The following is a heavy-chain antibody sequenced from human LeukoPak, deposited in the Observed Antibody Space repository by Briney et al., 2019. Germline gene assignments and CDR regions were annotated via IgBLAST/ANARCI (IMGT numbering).Heavy chain of an antibody. CDR2: IYYSGST. J-gene: IGHJ4*02. D-gene: IGHD3-10*01. CDR1: GGSISSYY. V-gene: IGHV4-59*01. CDR3: ARVYYYYGSASYFPDY. Sequence: SETLSLTCTVSGGSISSYYWSWIRQPPGKGLEWIGYIYYSGSTNYNPSLKSRVTISVDTSKNQFSLKLSSVTAADTAVYYCARVYYYYGSASYFPDYWGQGTLVTVSS.